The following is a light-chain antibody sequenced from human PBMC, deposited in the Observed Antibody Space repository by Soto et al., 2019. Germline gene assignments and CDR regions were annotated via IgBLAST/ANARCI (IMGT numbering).Light chain of an antibody. J-gene: IGLJ1*01. CDR1: SSDVGGYNY. Sequence: QSALTQPASVSGSPGQSITISCTGTSSDVGGYNYVSWYQHHPGKAPKLMIYEVSKWPSGVSNRFSGSKSGNTASLTISGSQVEDEADYYCCSYTCASSVYVLGTGTKLTVL. V-gene: IGLV2-14*01. CDR2: EVS. CDR3: CSYTCASSVYV.